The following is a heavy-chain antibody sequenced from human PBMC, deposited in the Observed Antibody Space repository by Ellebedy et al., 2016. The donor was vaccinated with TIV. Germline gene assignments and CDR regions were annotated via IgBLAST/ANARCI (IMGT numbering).Heavy chain of an antibody. CDR2: IWFDGSDK. Sequence: GGSLRLSXAASGFTFTNYGLHWVRQAPGKGMEWVALIWFDGSDKYYTDSVKGRFTISRDNSKETLYLDMNSLRAEDTAVYYCARGVETYYFYYMDLWGIGTTVTVSS. V-gene: IGHV3-33*01. J-gene: IGHJ6*03. D-gene: IGHD2-15*01. CDR3: ARGVETYYFYYMDL. CDR1: GFTFTNYG.